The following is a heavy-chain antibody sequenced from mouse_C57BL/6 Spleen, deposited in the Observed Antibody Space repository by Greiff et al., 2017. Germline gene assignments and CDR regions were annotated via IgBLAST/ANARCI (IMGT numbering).Heavy chain of an antibody. CDR2: INPSNGGT. CDR1: GYTFTSYW. D-gene: IGHD2-3*01. J-gene: IGHJ3*01. Sequence: VQLQQPGTELVQPAASVKLSCQASGYTFTSYWMHWVTQRPGQGLEWIGNINPSNGGTNYNEKFKSKATLTVDKSSSTAYMQLSSLTSEDSAVYYCAREGLYDGYSWFAYWAQGTLVTVS. CDR3: AREGLYDGYSWFAY. V-gene: IGHV1-53*01.